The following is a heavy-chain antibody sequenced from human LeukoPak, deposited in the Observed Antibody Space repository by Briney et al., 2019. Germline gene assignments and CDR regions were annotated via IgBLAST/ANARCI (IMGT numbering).Heavy chain of an antibody. CDR3: ARGGPVAATHKYFQH. CDR1: GYTFTSYD. CDR2: MHPNSGNT. Sequence: ASVKVSCKASGYTFTSYDINWVRQAPGQGLEWMGWMHPNSGNTGYAQNFQGRVTMTRNTSISTAYMELSSLRSEDTAVYYCARGGPVAATHKYFQHWGQGTLVTVSS. V-gene: IGHV1-8*01. D-gene: IGHD6-19*01. J-gene: IGHJ1*01.